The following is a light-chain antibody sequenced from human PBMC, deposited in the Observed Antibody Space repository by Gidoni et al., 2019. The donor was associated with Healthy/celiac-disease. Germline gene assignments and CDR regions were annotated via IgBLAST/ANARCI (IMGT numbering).Light chain of an antibody. Sequence: DIPMTHSPSPLSASVGDRVIITCRASQVIWNDVGWYQQKPGKAPKRLIYVASSLQSGVPSRFSGSGSGTEFTLTISSLQPEDFGTYYCLQHNSYWWTFGQGTKVETK. J-gene: IGKJ1*01. CDR2: VAS. CDR3: LQHNSYWWT. V-gene: IGKV1-17*01. CDR1: QVIWND.